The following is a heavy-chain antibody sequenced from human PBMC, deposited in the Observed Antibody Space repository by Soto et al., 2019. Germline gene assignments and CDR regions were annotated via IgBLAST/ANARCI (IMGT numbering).Heavy chain of an antibody. CDR1: GFTFRSYG. V-gene: IGHV3-33*01. CDR3: ARDRLVPYGYGMDV. J-gene: IGHJ6*02. Sequence: QMQLVESGGGVVQPGRSLRLSCAASGFTFRSYGIHWVRQAPGKGLEWVALIWFDGSKKYYVDSVKGRFAVSRDNSKNTLYLQMNSLRVEDTAVYYCARDRLVPYGYGMDVWGQGTTVTASS. D-gene: IGHD2-2*01. CDR2: IWFDGSKK.